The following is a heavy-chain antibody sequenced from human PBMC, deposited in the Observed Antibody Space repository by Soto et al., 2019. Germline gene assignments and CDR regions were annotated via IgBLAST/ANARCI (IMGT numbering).Heavy chain of an antibody. J-gene: IGHJ6*02. CDR2: ISWNSGSI. Sequence: GGSLRLSCAASGFTVSSNYMSWVRQAPGKGLEWVSGISWNSGSIGYADSVKGRFTISRDNAKNSLYLQMNSLRTEDTALYYCARDKSSGFYGDYDAYGMDVWGQGTKVPGSS. V-gene: IGHV3-9*01. CDR1: GFTVSSNY. D-gene: IGHD4-17*01. CDR3: ARDKSSGFYGDYDAYGMDV.